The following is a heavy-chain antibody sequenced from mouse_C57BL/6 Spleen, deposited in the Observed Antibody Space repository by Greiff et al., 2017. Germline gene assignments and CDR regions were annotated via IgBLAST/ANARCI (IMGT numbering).Heavy chain of an antibody. CDR3: ARNSDYYGSSYWYFDV. J-gene: IGHJ1*03. Sequence: VQLVESGAELVKPGASVKMSCKASGYTFTTYPIEWMKQNHGKSLEWIGNFHPYNDDTKYNEKFKGKATLTVEKSSSTVYLELSRLTSDDSAVYYCARNSDYYGSSYWYFDVWGTGTTVTVSS. V-gene: IGHV1-47*01. D-gene: IGHD1-1*01. CDR1: GYTFTTYP. CDR2: FHPYNDDT.